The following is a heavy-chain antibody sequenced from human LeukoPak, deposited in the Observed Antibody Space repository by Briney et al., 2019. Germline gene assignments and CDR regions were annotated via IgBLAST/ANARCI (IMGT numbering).Heavy chain of an antibody. CDR1: GFTFSSYG. CDR2: ISYDGSNK. CDR3: ARDPYYYYYMDV. V-gene: IGHV3-30*03. J-gene: IGHJ6*03. Sequence: SGGSLRLSCAASGFTFSSYGMNWVRQAPGKGLEWVAVISYDGSNKYYADSVKGRFTISRDNSKNTLYLQMNSLRAEDTAVYYCARDPYYYYYMDVWGKGTTVTVSS.